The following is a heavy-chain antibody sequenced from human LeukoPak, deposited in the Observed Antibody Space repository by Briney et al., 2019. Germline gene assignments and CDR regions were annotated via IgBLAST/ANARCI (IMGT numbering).Heavy chain of an antibody. CDR1: GYTFTTYG. CDR2: ISGYNGNT. J-gene: IGHJ6*02. CDR3: ARDQYYGGDSADYYYYGMDV. Sequence: GASVKVSCKASGYTFTTYGISWVRQAPGQGLEWMGWISGYNGNTNYAQELQGRVTMTTDTFTSTAYMELTSLRSDDAAVYYCARDQYYGGDSADYYYYGMDVWGQGTTVSVSS. V-gene: IGHV1-18*01. D-gene: IGHD4-23*01.